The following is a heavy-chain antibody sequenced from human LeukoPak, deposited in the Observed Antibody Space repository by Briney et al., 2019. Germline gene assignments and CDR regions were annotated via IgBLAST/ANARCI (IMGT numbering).Heavy chain of an antibody. V-gene: IGHV3-11*06. D-gene: IGHD1-26*01. CDR2: ISSSSSYI. CDR3: ARDPVGATEFDI. Sequence: GGSLRLSCAVSGFTFSDNYMSWIRHAPGKGLEWVSSISSSSSYIYYADSVKGRFTISRDNAKNSLYLQMNSLRAEDTAVYYCARDPVGATEFDIWGQGTMVTVSS. J-gene: IGHJ3*02. CDR1: GFTFSDNY.